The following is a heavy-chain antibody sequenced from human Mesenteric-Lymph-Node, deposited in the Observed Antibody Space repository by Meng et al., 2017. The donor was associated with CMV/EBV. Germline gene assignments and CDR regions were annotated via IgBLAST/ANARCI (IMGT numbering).Heavy chain of an antibody. CDR3: ARGFPRVSLFDIVVVPAASPFDY. D-gene: IGHD2-2*01. Sequence: ASVNVSCKASGYTFTSYGISWVRQAPGQGLEWMGGISAYNGNTNYAQKLQGRDTMTTDTCTSTAYMELRSLSSDDTAVYYCARGFPRVSLFDIVVVPAASPFDYWGQGTLVTVSS. V-gene: IGHV1-18*01. CDR1: GYTFTSYG. CDR2: ISAYNGNT. J-gene: IGHJ4*02.